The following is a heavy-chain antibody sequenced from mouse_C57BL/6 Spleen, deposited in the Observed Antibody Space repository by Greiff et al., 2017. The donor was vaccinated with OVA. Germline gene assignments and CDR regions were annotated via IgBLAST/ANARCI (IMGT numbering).Heavy chain of an antibody. CDR3: ARDYYGRDWYFDV. V-gene: IGHV1-61*01. J-gene: IGHJ1*03. D-gene: IGHD1-1*01. Sequence: VQLQQPGAELVRPGSSVKLSCKASGYTFTSYWLDWVKQRPGQGLEWIGNIYPSDSETHYNQKFKDKATLTVDKSSSTAYMQLSSLTSEDAAVYYCARDYYGRDWYFDVWGTGTTVTVA. CDR1: GYTFTSYW. CDR2: IYPSDSET.